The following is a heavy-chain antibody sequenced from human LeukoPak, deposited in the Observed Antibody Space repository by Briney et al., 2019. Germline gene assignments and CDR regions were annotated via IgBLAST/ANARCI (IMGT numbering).Heavy chain of an antibody. CDR3: SRGSYIDV. CDR2: ISSSSSYI. Sequence: GGSLRLSCAVSGFTFTSYSMNWVRQAPGKGLELVSSISSSSSYIYYADSVKGRFTISRDDAKNSLYLQMNSLRAEDTAVYYCSRGSYIDVWGKGTTVTVSS. V-gene: IGHV3-21*01. CDR1: GFTFTSYS. J-gene: IGHJ6*03.